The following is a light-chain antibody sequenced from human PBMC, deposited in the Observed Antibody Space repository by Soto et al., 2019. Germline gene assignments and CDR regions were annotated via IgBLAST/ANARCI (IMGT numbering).Light chain of an antibody. CDR2: EVS. CDR1: SSDVGSYNR. Sequence: QSALTQPPSVSGSPGQSVTISCTGTSSDVGSYNRVSWYQQPPGTAPKLMIYEVSNRPSGVPDRFSGSKSGNTASLTISGLQAEDEADYYCSLYTSSSKGVVFGGGTKLTVL. V-gene: IGLV2-18*01. J-gene: IGLJ2*01. CDR3: SLYTSSSKGVV.